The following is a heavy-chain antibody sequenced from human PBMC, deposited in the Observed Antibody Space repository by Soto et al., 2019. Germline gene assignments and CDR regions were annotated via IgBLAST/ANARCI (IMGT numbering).Heavy chain of an antibody. J-gene: IGHJ3*02. V-gene: IGHV4-59*01. D-gene: IGHD1-7*01. CDR3: HGRELHSIDAFDI. CDR1: GGSISSYY. Sequence: PSETLSLTCTVSGGSISSYYWSWIRQPPGKGLEWIGYIYYSGSTNYNPSLKSRVTISVDTSKNQFSLKLSSVTAADTAVYYCHGRELHSIDAFDIWGQGTMVTVSS. CDR2: IYYSGST.